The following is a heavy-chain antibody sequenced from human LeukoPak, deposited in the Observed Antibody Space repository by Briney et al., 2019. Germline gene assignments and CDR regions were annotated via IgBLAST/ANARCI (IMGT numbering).Heavy chain of an antibody. CDR1: GYTFTSHS. V-gene: IGHV1-18*01. D-gene: IGHD3-10*02. Sequence: ASVKVSCKASGYTFTSHSISWVRQAPGQGLEWVGWMSTYSGNTNYPQKFQGRVTMTRDTSTSTAYMELRSLRSDDTAVYYCARAGGLSSYKLFDYWGQGTLVTVSS. J-gene: IGHJ4*02. CDR2: MSTYSGNT. CDR3: ARAGGLSSYKLFDY.